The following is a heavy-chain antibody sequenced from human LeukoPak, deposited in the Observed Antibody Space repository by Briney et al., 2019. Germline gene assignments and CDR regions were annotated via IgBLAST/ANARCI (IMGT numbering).Heavy chain of an antibody. CDR1: GFTFSSYG. CDR2: VSSSSSYI. V-gene: IGHV3-21*01. D-gene: IGHD1-1*01. Sequence: PGGSLRLSCAASGFTFSSYGMSWVRQAPGKGLEWVSSVSSSSSYIYYADSVKGRFTISRDNAKNSLSLQMNSLRAEDTAVYYCARDQRATASTGSYFDYWGQGTLVTVSS. CDR3: ARDQRATASTGSYFDY. J-gene: IGHJ4*02.